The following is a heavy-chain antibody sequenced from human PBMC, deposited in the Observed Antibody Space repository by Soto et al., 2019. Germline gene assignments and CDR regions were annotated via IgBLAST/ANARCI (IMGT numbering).Heavy chain of an antibody. CDR3: ATQMATSQDAFDI. Sequence: GESLKISCKGSGYVFTAYWIGWVRQMPGKGLEWMGIIYPGGDADTRYSQSSQGQVTIPADKSISTSYLQWSSLKASDTAMYYCATQMATSQDAFDIWGQGTMVTVSS. V-gene: IGHV5-51*01. CDR2: IYPGGDADT. J-gene: IGHJ3*02. CDR1: GYVFTAYW.